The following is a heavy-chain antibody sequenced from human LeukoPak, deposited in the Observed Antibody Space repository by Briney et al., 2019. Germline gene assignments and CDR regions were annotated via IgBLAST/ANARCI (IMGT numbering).Heavy chain of an antibody. D-gene: IGHD6-13*01. CDR2: INWNGGST. CDR1: GFTFDDYG. Sequence: GGSLRLSCAASGFTFDDYGMSWDRQAPGKGLEWVSGINWNGGSTGYADSVKGRFTISRDNAKNSLYLQMNSLRAEDTALYYCARVSSIAAAGAFDYWGQGTLVTVSS. J-gene: IGHJ4*02. CDR3: ARVSSIAAAGAFDY. V-gene: IGHV3-20*04.